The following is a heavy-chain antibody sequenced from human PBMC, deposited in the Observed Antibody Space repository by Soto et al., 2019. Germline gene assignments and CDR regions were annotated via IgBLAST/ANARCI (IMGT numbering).Heavy chain of an antibody. D-gene: IGHD6-6*01. CDR2: IWYDGSNK. CDR3: AKDRSSIAQADYYYYGMDV. J-gene: IGHJ6*02. V-gene: IGHV3-30*02. Sequence: GGSLRLSCAASGFTFSSYGMHWVRQAPGKGLEWVAVIWYDGSNKYYADSVKGRFTISRDNSKNTLYLQMDSLRAEDTAVYYCAKDRSSIAQADYYYYGMDVWGQGTTVTVSS. CDR1: GFTFSSYG.